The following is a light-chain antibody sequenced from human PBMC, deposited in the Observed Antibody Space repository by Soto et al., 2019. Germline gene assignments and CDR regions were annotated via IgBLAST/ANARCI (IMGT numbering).Light chain of an antibody. J-gene: IGLJ1*01. V-gene: IGLV2-23*01. Sequence: QPVLTQPASMSGSPVHSITISCTGTSSDFGSYNLVSWYQQHPGKAPKLMIYEDSKRPSGVSNRFSGSKSGNTASLTISGLQAEDEPIYYCCPYAGRRTFFFEIGTKVT. CDR3: CPYAGRRTFF. CDR2: EDS. CDR1: SSDFGSYNL.